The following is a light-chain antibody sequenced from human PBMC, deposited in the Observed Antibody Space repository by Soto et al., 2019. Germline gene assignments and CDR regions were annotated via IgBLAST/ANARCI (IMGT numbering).Light chain of an antibody. CDR2: DVS. Sequence: DIQMTQSPSTLSASVGERVTITCRASQSVTNWLAWYQQKPGKAPKLLIYDVSSLQSGVPSRFSGSGSGTDFSLTISSLQPEDFATYYCQQLNSYLTFGQGTRREIK. CDR3: QQLNSYLT. CDR1: QSVTNW. V-gene: IGKV1-5*01. J-gene: IGKJ5*01.